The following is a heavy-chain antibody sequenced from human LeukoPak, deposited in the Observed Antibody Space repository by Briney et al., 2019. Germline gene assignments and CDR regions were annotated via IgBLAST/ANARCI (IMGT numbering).Heavy chain of an antibody. CDR3: ATQDSSHY. CDR2: IRYSESA. V-gene: IGHV4-39*01. J-gene: IGHJ4*02. CDR1: GDSVSSTNYY. D-gene: IGHD3-22*01. Sequence: PSETLSLTCTVSGDSVSSTNYYWGWIRQPPGRGLEWIASIRYSESAYYSPSLKSRTTISVDTSKNQFSLRLRSLTATDTAVYYCATQDSSHYWGQGTLVTVSS.